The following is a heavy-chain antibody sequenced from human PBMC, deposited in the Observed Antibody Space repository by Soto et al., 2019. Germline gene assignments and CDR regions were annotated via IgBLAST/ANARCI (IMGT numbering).Heavy chain of an antibody. D-gene: IGHD3-10*01. J-gene: IGHJ3*02. Sequence: SETLSLTCPVSGGSISSYYWSWDRQPPGKGLEWIGEIYYSGSTNYNPSLKSRVTISVDTSKNQFSLKLSSVTAADTAVYYCARVWGGAFDIWGQGTMVTVSS. CDR2: IYYSGST. CDR3: ARVWGGAFDI. V-gene: IGHV4-59*01. CDR1: GGSISSYY.